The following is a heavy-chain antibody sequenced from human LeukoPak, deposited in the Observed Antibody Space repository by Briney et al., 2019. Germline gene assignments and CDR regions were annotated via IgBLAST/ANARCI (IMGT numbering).Heavy chain of an antibody. CDR3: ARDVGPDGYGDYGAPGEVPWYFDY. D-gene: IGHD4-17*01. V-gene: IGHV3-72*01. CDR1: GITLSDHY. J-gene: IGHJ4*02. Sequence: PGGSLRLSCAASGITLSDHYMDWVRQAPGKGLEWVGRTRNKAKSYTTNYAASVKGRFTISRDDAKNSVYLQMNGLKSEDTALYYCARDVGPDGYGDYGAPGEVPWYFDYWGQGTLVTVSS. CDR2: TRNKAKSYTT.